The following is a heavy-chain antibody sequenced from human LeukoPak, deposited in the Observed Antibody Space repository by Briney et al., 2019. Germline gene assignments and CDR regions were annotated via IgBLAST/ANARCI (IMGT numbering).Heavy chain of an antibody. J-gene: IGHJ4*02. CDR1: GFTFSSYA. D-gene: IGHD2-15*01. CDR3: AKVTSGGSCYQSDY. CDR2: ISDRGGTT. Sequence: GGSLRLSCAASGFTFSSYAMNWVRQAPGMGLEWVSGISDRGGTTYYADSVEGRFTISRDNSKNTLYLQMNNLRAEDTAVYYCAKVTSGGSCYQSDYWGQGTLVTVSS. V-gene: IGHV3-23*01.